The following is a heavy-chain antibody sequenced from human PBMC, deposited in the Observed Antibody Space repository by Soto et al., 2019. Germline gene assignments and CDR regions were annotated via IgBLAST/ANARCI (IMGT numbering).Heavy chain of an antibody. CDR3: ARHGAAIWLGY. V-gene: IGHV5-10-1*01. J-gene: IGHJ4*02. D-gene: IGHD6-19*01. CDR1: GYTFSGHW. Sequence: PGESLKISCQTSGYTFSGHWISWVRQVPGKGLQWMGNIDPSDSYINYNPAFRGHVTFSVDKSSSTAYLHWRSLGPSDTAIDYCARHGAAIWLGYWGQGTLVTVSS. CDR2: IDPSDSYI.